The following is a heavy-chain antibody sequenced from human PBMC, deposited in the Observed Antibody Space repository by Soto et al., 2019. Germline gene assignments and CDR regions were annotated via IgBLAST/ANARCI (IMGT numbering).Heavy chain of an antibody. V-gene: IGHV6-1*01. D-gene: IGHD3-3*01. CDR3: GRGAIYDFWSGSSYYYGMDV. CDR1: GDSVSSNSAA. Sequence: SQTRSLTCAISGDSVSSNSAAWNWIRQSPSRGLEWLGRTYYRSKWYNDYAVSVKSRITINPDTSKNQFSLQLNSVTPEDTAVYYRGRGAIYDFWSGSSYYYGMDVWGQGTTVTVSS. J-gene: IGHJ6*02. CDR2: TYYRSKWYN.